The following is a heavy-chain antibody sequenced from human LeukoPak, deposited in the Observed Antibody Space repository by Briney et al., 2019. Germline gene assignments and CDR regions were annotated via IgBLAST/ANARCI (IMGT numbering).Heavy chain of an antibody. V-gene: IGHV1-24*01. D-gene: IGHD3-22*01. J-gene: IGHJ4*02. Sequence: ASVKVSCKVSGYTLTELSMHWVRQAPGKGLEWMGGFDPEDGETIYAQKFQGRVTMTEDTSTDTAYMGLSSLRSEDTAVYYCATMTAITYYYDSSGYVYWGQGTLVTVSS. CDR2: FDPEDGET. CDR1: GYTLTELS. CDR3: ATMTAITYYYDSSGYVY.